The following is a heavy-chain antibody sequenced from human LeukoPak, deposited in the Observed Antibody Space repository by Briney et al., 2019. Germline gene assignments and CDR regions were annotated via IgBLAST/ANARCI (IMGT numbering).Heavy chain of an antibody. CDR1: GFTFSSYA. D-gene: IGHD2-15*01. Sequence: PGGSLRLPCAASGFTFSSYAMSWVRQAPGKGLEWVSAISGSGGSTYYADSVKGRFTISRDNSKNTLYLQMNSLRAEDTAVYYCAKDPGVEIELVYFDYWGQGTLVTVSS. J-gene: IGHJ4*02. CDR3: AKDPGVEIELVYFDY. V-gene: IGHV3-23*01. CDR2: ISGSGGST.